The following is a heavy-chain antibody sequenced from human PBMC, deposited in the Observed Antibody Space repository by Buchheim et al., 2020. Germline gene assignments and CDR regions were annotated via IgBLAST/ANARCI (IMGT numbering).Heavy chain of an antibody. CDR1: GASISSGNYY. CDR3: ATSRRGTPLVD. D-gene: IGHD3-16*01. V-gene: IGHV4-31*03. J-gene: IGHJ4*02. Sequence: QVQLQESGPGLVKPAQTLSLICSVSGASISSGNYYWNWIRQRPGQGLEWIGYVYSSGVTYYSPSLRSRPALSLDTSQNQFSLRLRSVTAADTAVYYCATSRRGTPLVDWGQGSL. CDR2: VYSSGVT.